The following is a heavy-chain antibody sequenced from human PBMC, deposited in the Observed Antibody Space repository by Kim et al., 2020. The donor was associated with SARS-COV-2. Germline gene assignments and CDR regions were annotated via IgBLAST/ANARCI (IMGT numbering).Heavy chain of an antibody. CDR3: AKEVEYYGSGSYKTFDY. J-gene: IGHJ4*02. Sequence: VRGRFTISRDNSKNTLYLQMNSLRDEDTAVYYCAKEVEYYGSGSYKTFDYWGQGTLVTVSS. V-gene: IGHV3-23*01. D-gene: IGHD3-10*01.